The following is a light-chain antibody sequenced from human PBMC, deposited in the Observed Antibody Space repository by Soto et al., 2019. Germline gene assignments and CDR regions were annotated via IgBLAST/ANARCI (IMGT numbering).Light chain of an antibody. Sequence: QSVLTQSLSASGTPGKSVTISCSGSSSNIGSNYVYWYQQLPGTAPKLLIYRNNQRPSGVPDRFSGSKSGTSASLAIRGLRSEDEADYYGAAWDDSLSGYVFGTGTKVTVL. CDR2: RNN. J-gene: IGLJ1*01. CDR3: AAWDDSLSGYV. V-gene: IGLV1-47*01. CDR1: SSNIGSNY.